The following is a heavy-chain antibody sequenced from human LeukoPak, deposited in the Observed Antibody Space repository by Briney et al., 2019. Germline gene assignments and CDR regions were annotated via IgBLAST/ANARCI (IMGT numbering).Heavy chain of an antibody. Sequence: PGGSLRLSCAASGFTFSNYEMNWVRQAPGKGLEWVSSISSSGGGTYYADSVKGRFTISRDNSKNTLSLQMNSLKAEDTAVYYCAKINSGSYTDYWGQGTLVTVSS. CDR1: GFTFSNYE. V-gene: IGHV3-23*01. CDR3: AKINSGSYTDY. D-gene: IGHD1-26*01. CDR2: ISSSGGGT. J-gene: IGHJ4*02.